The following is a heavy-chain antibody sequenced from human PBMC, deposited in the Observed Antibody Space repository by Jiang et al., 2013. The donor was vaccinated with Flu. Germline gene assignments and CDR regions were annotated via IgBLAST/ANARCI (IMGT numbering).Heavy chain of an antibody. J-gene: IGHJ4*02. Sequence: YADSVKGRFTISRDNSKNTLYLQMNSLRAEDTAVYYCARSRAHDYGDKEFDYWGQGNPGHR. D-gene: IGHD4-17*01. V-gene: IGHV3-33*01. CDR3: ARSRAHDYGDKEFDY.